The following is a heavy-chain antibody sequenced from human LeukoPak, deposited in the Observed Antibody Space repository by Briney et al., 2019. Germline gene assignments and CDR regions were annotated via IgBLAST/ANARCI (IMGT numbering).Heavy chain of an antibody. J-gene: IGHJ4*02. Sequence: PGGSLRLSCAASGFTFSTSAMTWVRQAPGKGLEWVSVIYSGGSTYYADSVKGRFTISRDNSKNTLYLQMNSLRAEDTAVYYCARARGGSWDYWGQGTLVTVSS. D-gene: IGHD6-13*01. V-gene: IGHV3-53*01. CDR1: GFTFSTSA. CDR3: ARARGGSWDY. CDR2: IYSGGST.